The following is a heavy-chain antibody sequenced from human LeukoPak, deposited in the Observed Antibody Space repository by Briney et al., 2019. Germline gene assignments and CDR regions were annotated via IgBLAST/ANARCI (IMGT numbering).Heavy chain of an antibody. CDR1: GFTFSSYA. J-gene: IGHJ4*02. V-gene: IGHV3-23*01. CDR3: AKRPDDSSGYYSDY. D-gene: IGHD3-22*01. CDR2: ISGSGGST. Sequence: PGGSLRLSCAASGFTFSSYAMSWVRQAPGKGLEWVSAISGSGGSTYYADSVKGRFTISRDNSKNTLYLQMNSLRAEDTAVYYCAKRPDDSSGYYSDYWGQGTLVTVSS.